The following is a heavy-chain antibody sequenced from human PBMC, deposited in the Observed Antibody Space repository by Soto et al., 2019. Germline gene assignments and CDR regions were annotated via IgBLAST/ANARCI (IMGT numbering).Heavy chain of an antibody. J-gene: IGHJ6*02. Sequence: PGGSLRLSCVGSGFAFSNAWMNWVRQAPGKGLEWVGRIKGISDGVTTNYAAPVKGRFTISRDDAKNTLYLQMNSLKTEDTAEYYCTAESADVVVVPATYGLDVWGQGTTVTVSS. CDR3: TAESADVVVVPATYGLDV. D-gene: IGHD2-2*01. CDR1: GFAFSNAW. CDR2: IKGISDGVTT. V-gene: IGHV3-15*01.